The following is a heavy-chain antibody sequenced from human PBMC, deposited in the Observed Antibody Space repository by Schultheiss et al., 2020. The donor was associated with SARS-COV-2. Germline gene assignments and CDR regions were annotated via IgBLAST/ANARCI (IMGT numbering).Heavy chain of an antibody. J-gene: IGHJ5*02. CDR2: INPNSGGT. CDR3: ARDPNANNRYSSSWYVPNWFDP. CDR1: GYTFTGYY. V-gene: IGHV1-2*02. D-gene: IGHD6-13*01. Sequence: ASVKVSCKASGYTFTGYYMHWVRQAPGQGLEWMGWINPNSGGTNYAQKFQGRVTMTRDTSISTAYMELSRLRSDDTAVYYCARDPNANNRYSSSWYVPNWFDPWGQGTLVTVSS.